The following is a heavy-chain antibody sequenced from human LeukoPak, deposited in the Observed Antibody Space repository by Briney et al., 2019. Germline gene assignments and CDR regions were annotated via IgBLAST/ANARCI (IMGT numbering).Heavy chain of an antibody. D-gene: IGHD2-15*01. Sequence: PSETLSLTCTVSSGDSISYYYWTWIRQSPGKGLEWIGYIAYINNSVSTNYNPSLKIRISISIDTSKNQFSLNVTSVTAADTAIYYCARPARSCSGGSCTSYWYFGLWGRGTLVTVSS. CDR1: SGDSISYYY. J-gene: IGHJ2*01. CDR3: ARPARSCSGGSCTSYWYFGL. CDR2: INNSVST. V-gene: IGHV4-4*08.